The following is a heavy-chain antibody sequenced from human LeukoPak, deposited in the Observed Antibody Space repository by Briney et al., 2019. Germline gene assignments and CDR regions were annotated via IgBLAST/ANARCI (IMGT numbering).Heavy chain of an antibody. D-gene: IGHD6-19*01. J-gene: IGHJ4*02. Sequence: GGPLRLSCAASGFTFSSYSMNWVRQAPGKGLEWVSYISSSSSTIYYADSVKGRFTISRDNAKNSLYLQMNSLRAEDTAVYYCARDFAVAGFDYWGQGTLVTVSS. CDR1: GFTFSSYS. V-gene: IGHV3-48*04. CDR3: ARDFAVAGFDY. CDR2: ISSSSSTI.